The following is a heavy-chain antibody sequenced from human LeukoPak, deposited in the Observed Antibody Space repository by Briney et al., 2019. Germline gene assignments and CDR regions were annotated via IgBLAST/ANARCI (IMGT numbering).Heavy chain of an antibody. CDR1: GFTFSSYA. V-gene: IGHV3-23*01. D-gene: IGHD3-9*01. CDR2: ITGGGDTT. CDR3: ARGGYDILTGLLH. J-gene: IGHJ4*02. Sequence: PGGSLRLSCAASGFTFSSYAMTWVRQAPGKGLEWVSAITGGGDTTYYADSVKGRFTISRDNSKNTLYLQMGSLRAEDMAVYYCARGGYDILTGLLHWGQGTLVTVSS.